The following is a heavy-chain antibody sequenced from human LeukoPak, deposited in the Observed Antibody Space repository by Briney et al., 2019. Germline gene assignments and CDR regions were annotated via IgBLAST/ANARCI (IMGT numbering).Heavy chain of an antibody. D-gene: IGHD3-9*01. Sequence: GGSLRLSCAASGFTVSSNYMSWVRQAPGKGLEWVANIKQDGSEKYYVDSVRGRFTISRDNSKNTLYLQMNSLRAEDTAVYYCARETYDILTGTDYFDYWGQGTLVTVSS. J-gene: IGHJ4*02. V-gene: IGHV3-7*01. CDR1: GFTVSSNY. CDR2: IKQDGSEK. CDR3: ARETYDILTGTDYFDY.